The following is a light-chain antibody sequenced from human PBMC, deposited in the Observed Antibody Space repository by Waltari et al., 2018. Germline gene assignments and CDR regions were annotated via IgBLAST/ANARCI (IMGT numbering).Light chain of an antibody. CDR2: HAS. CDR3: QHYVRLPAT. J-gene: IGKJ1*01. Sequence: EIMLTQSPVTLSLSPGERATLSCKASQSISKYLAWYQHKPGQAPMLLIYHASSRATGIPDRFSGSGSETDFSLTISRLEPEDFAVYCCQHYVRLPATFGQGTNVEIK. V-gene: IGKV3-20*01. CDR1: QSISKY.